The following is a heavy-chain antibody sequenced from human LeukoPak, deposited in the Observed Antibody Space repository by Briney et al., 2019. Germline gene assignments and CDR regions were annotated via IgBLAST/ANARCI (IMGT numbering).Heavy chain of an antibody. CDR2: ISSSSNNI. V-gene: IGHV3-21*01. Sequence: GGSLRLSCAASGFTSSDYHMNWVRQAPGKGLEWVSSISSSSNNIYYADSVKGRFTISRDNAKNSLYLQMNSLRAEDTAAYYCARGLCGGDCYDYWGQGTLVTVSS. CDR3: ARGLCGGDCYDY. D-gene: IGHD2-21*01. J-gene: IGHJ4*02. CDR1: GFTSSDYH.